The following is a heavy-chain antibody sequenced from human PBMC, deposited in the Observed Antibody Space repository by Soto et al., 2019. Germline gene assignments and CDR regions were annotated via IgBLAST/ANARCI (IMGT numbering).Heavy chain of an antibody. CDR3: TLTLRWLYFDL. Sequence: QITLKESGPTLVKPTQTLTLTCTFSGFSLSTSGVGVGWIRQPPGKTLEWLALIYWDDSERYSPSLKSRLTIAKDTSKNQVVLTLTNMDPVDTGTYYCTLTLRWLYFDLWGRGTLITVSS. J-gene: IGHJ2*01. CDR1: GFSLSTSGVG. V-gene: IGHV2-5*02. CDR2: IYWDDSE. D-gene: IGHD3-22*01.